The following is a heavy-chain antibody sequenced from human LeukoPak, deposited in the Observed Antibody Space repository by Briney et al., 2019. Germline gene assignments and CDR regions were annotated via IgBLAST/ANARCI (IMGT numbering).Heavy chain of an antibody. D-gene: IGHD2-2*02. V-gene: IGHV4-34*01. CDR1: GGSFSDYS. CDR2: INHSGST. CDR3: ARGRNVLQPAPILGLGPWYYSYYMDV. Sequence: ASETLSLTCTVYGGSFSDYSWSWIRQPPGKGLQWIGEINHSGSTNYNPSLKSRVTISVDTSKNQFSLKLSSMTAADTAVFYCARGRNVLQPAPILGLGPWYYSYYMDVWGKGTTVTVSS. J-gene: IGHJ6*03.